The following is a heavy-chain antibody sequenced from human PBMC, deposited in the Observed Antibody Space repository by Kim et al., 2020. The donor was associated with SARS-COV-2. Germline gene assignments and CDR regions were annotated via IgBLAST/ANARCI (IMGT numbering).Heavy chain of an antibody. CDR1: GGSFSGYY. J-gene: IGHJ6*02. CDR2: INHSGST. V-gene: IGHV4-34*01. Sequence: SETLSLTCAVYGGSFSGYYWSWIRQPPGKGLEWIGEINHSGSTNYNPSLKSRVTISVDTSKNQFSLKLSSVTAADTAVYYCATEPGGYYYGSGSYYYGMDVWGQGTTVTVSS. CDR3: ATEPGGYYYGSGSYYYGMDV. D-gene: IGHD3-10*01.